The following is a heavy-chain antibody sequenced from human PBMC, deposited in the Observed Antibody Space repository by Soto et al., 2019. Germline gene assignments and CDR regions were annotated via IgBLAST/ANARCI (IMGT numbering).Heavy chain of an antibody. D-gene: IGHD6-13*01. J-gene: IGHJ6*02. CDR2: IIPIFGTA. Sequence: VASVKVSCKASGGTFSSYAISWVRQAPGQGLEWMGGIIPIFGTANYAQKFQGRVTITADESTSTAYMELSSLRSEDTAVYYCARPGIAAAGTGGPRYYYYGMDVWGQGTLVTAP. V-gene: IGHV1-69*13. CDR3: ARPGIAAAGTGGPRYYYYGMDV. CDR1: GGTFSSYA.